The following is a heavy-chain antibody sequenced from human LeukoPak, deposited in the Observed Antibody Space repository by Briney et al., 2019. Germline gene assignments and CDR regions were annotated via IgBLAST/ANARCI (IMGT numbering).Heavy chain of an antibody. CDR3: AKVTSMDV. J-gene: IGHJ6*02. V-gene: IGHV3-23*01. Sequence: GGSLRLSCAASGFTFSNYAMSWVRQAPGKGLEWVSSISATGSGTYYADSVKGRFTISRDNSKNTLYLQMSSLRAEDMAVYYCAKVTSMDVWGQGTTITVSS. D-gene: IGHD4-23*01. CDR2: ISATGSGT. CDR1: GFTFSNYA.